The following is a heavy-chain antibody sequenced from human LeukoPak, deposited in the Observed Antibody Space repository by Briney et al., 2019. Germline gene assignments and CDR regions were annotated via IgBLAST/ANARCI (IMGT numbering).Heavy chain of an antibody. V-gene: IGHV3-30*19. CDR3: TRNPEMQYWFDP. CDR2: TSYDGSKK. CDR1: GFTFSRSA. D-gene: IGHD2/OR15-2a*01. Sequence: GGSLRLSCAASGFTFSRSAMDWVRLAPGKGLEWVAFTSYDGSKKYYGDSVKGRFTISRDNSKNTLYLEVSTLRAEDTAVYYCTRNPEMQYWFDPWGQGTLVTVSS. J-gene: IGHJ5*02.